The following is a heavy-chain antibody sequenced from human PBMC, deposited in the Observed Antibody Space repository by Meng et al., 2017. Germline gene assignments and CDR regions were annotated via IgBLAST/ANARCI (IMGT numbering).Heavy chain of an antibody. V-gene: IGHV3-48*03. CDR2: ISSSGSTI. Sequence: GESLKISCAASGFTFSSYEMNWVRQAPGKGLEWVSYISSSGSTIYYADSVKGRFTISRDNAKNSLYLQMNSLRAEDMAVYYCARDVSLHEPWKLDYWGQGTLVTVSS. D-gene: IGHD1-1*01. CDR3: ARDVSLHEPWKLDY. J-gene: IGHJ4*02. CDR1: GFTFSSYE.